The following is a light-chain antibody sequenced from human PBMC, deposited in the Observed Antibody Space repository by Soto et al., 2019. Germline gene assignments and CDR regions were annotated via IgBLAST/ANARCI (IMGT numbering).Light chain of an antibody. CDR2: TNA. J-gene: IGLJ3*02. V-gene: IGLV1-40*01. Sequence: QPVLTQPPSVSGTPGQRVTISCTGGSSNIGAGYDVHWYQQIPGTAPKLFIYTNANWPSGVPDRFSGSKSGTSASLAITGLQAEDEADYYCQSYDSSLSGWVFGGGTKVTVL. CDR3: QSYDSSLSGWV. CDR1: SSNIGAGYD.